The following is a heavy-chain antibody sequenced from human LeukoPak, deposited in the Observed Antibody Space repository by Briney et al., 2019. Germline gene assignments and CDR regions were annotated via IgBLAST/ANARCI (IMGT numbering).Heavy chain of an antibody. CDR2: IKQDGSEK. V-gene: IGHV3-7*01. J-gene: IGHJ4*02. Sequence: PGGSLRLSCAASGFTFSSYWMSWVRQAPGKGLEWVANIKQDGSEKYYVDSVRGRFTISRDNAKNSLYLQMNSLRAEDTAVYYLARANMLTFPGTSGYRRQGTHVTVSS. CDR3: ARANMLTFPGTSGY. D-gene: IGHD3-16*01. CDR1: GFTFSSYW.